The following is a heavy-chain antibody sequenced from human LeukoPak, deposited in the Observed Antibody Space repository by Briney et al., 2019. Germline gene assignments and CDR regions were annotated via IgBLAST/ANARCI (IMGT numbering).Heavy chain of an antibody. CDR2: IYTTGST. V-gene: IGHV4-4*07. CDR3: ARQDFDSNYFDY. Sequence: SETLSLTCTVSGGSISSYYWSWIRQPAGKGLEWIGRIYTTGSTNYIPSLKSRVTMSVDTSKNQFSLKLSSVTAADTAVYYCARQDFDSNYFDYWGQGTLVTASS. J-gene: IGHJ4*02. CDR1: GGSISSYY. D-gene: IGHD4-11*01.